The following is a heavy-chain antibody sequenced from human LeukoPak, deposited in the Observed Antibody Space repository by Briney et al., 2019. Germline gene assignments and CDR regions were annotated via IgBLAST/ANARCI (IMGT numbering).Heavy chain of an antibody. J-gene: IGHJ4*02. CDR1: GYTFTSYY. Sequence: ASVKVSCKASGYTFTSYYVHWVRQAPGQGLEWMGVIKPSDGFTSYAQKFQGRLTVTRDMSTSTVYMELNSLRSEDTAVYFCGREIGGTTDYWGQGTLVTVSS. D-gene: IGHD1-7*01. V-gene: IGHV1-46*01. CDR2: IKPSDGFT. CDR3: GREIGGTTDY.